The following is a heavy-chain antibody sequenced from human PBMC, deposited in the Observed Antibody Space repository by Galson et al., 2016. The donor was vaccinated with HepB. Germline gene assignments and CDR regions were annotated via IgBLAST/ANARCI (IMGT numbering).Heavy chain of an antibody. CDR1: GFTFDRNW. J-gene: IGHJ4*02. CDR3: VQLGLYSSTLEEVAYFDS. Sequence: SLRLSCAASGFTFDRNWMHWVRQAPGKGLVWVSHINSDGSRTTYADSVKGRFTISRDNSKNTLYLQMNSLRAEDTAVYYCVQLGLYSSTLEEVAYFDSWGPGMLVTVSS. V-gene: IGHV3-74*03. CDR2: INSDGSRT. D-gene: IGHD6-13*01.